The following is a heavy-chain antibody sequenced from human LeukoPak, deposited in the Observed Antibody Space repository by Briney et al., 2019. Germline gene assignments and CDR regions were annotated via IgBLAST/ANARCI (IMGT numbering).Heavy chain of an antibody. V-gene: IGHV3-21*01. J-gene: IGHJ4*02. CDR1: GLTVTNAW. Sequence: GGSLRLSCAASGLTVTNAWMNWVRQAPGKGLEWVSSISSSSRDINYADSVKGRFTISRDNAWNSLYLQMNSLRAEDTAVYYCARDSDSSGHYYMDYFDYWGQGALVTVSS. CDR3: ARDSDSSGHYYMDYFDY. CDR2: ISSSSRDI. D-gene: IGHD3-22*01.